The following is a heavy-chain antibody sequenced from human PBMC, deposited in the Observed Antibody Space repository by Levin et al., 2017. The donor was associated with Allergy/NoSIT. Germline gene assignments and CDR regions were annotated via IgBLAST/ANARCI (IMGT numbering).Heavy chain of an antibody. V-gene: IGHV1-24*01. Sequence: GESLKISCKVSGYTLTELSMHWVRQAPGKGLEWMGGFDPEDGETIYAQKFQGRVTMTEDTSTDTAYMELSSLRSEDTAVYYCATDSSSWYRGFDYWGQGTLVTVSS. J-gene: IGHJ4*02. D-gene: IGHD6-13*01. CDR3: ATDSSSWYRGFDY. CDR2: FDPEDGET. CDR1: GYTLTELS.